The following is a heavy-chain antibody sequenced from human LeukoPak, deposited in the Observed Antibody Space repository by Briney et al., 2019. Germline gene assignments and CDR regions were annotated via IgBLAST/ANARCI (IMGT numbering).Heavy chain of an antibody. CDR2: IYYSGST. D-gene: IGHD1-1*01. J-gene: IGHJ5*02. Sequence: SETLSLTCTVSGGSLSSSSYYWGWIRQPPGKGLEWIGSIYYSGSTYYNPSLKSRVTISVDTSKNQFSLKLSSVTAADTAVYYCARTVQLERRWFDPWGQGTLVTVSS. V-gene: IGHV4-39*01. CDR3: ARTVQLERRWFDP. CDR1: GGSLSSSSYY.